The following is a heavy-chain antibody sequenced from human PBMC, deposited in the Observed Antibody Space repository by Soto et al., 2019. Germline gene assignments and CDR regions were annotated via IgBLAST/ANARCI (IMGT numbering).Heavy chain of an antibody. D-gene: IGHD7-27*01. Sequence: SETLSLTCTVSGGSISGYSWSWIRQPPGKGLEWIGYIYHSGSTYYNPSLKSRVTISLDTSNKQFSLKLSSVTAADTAVYYCVRDYAAGDKGDYFDYWGQGILVTVSS. V-gene: IGHV4-59*01. J-gene: IGHJ4*02. CDR1: GGSISGYS. CDR2: IYHSGST. CDR3: VRDYAAGDKGDYFDY.